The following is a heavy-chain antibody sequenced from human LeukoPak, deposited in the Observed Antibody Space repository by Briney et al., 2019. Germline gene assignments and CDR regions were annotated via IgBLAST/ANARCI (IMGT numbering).Heavy chain of an antibody. J-gene: IGHJ4*02. Sequence: GRSLRLSCAASGYTFDDYAMHWVRQAPGRGLEWVSGISWNSGDKGYADSVRGRFTISRDNAKKSVYLQMDSLSAEDTAFYYCAKDVPFQLLYRAFDQWGQGTLITVSS. V-gene: IGHV3-9*01. CDR2: ISWNSGDK. CDR1: GYTFDDYA. CDR3: AKDVPFQLLYRAFDQ. D-gene: IGHD2-2*02.